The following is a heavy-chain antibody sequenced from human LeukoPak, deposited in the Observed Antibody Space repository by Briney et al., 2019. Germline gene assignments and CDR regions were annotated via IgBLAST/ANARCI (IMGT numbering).Heavy chain of an antibody. CDR2: LYSGGST. D-gene: IGHD1-26*01. CDR1: GFGVSDTY. V-gene: IGHV3-66*01. J-gene: IGHJ4*02. CDR3: ARGKSGIYTRPFDY. Sequence: PGGSLRLSCAASGFGVSDTYMSWVRQAPGKGLEWVSLLYSGGSTHYADSVKGRFTISRDKSKNMLSLQMNSLRAEDTAVYYCARGKSGIYTRPFDYWGQGTLVTVSS.